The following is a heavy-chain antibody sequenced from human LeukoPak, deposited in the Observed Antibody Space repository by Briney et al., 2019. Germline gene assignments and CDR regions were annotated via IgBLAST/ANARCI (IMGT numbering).Heavy chain of an antibody. J-gene: IGHJ4*02. CDR2: MSYDGSNR. D-gene: IGHD3-9*01. V-gene: IGHV3-30*18. CDR1: GFTFSSYS. Sequence: PGGSLRLSCTASGFTFSSYSMNWVRQAPGKGLEWVALMSYDGSNRYYADSVKGRFTISRDNSKNTLYLQMNSPRAEDTAVYYCAKDPLVRYFDWLFPYYFDYWGQGTLVTVSS. CDR3: AKDPLVRYFDWLFPYYFDY.